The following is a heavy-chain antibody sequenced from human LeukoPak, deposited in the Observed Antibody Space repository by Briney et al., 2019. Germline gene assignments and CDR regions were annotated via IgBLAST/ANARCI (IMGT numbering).Heavy chain of an antibody. Sequence: GGPLRLSCVASGFTFSSYGMHWVRQAPGKGLEWVAVIWYDGSNTYYADSVKGRFTISRDNSKNTLYLQMNSLRAEGTAVYYCARWNCDYWGQGTLVTVSS. J-gene: IGHJ4*02. D-gene: IGHD5-12*01. V-gene: IGHV3-33*01. CDR1: GFTFSSYG. CDR3: ARWNCDY. CDR2: IWYDGSNT.